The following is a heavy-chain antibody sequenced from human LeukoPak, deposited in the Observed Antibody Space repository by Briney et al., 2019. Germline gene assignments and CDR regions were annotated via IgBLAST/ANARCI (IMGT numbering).Heavy chain of an antibody. Sequence: SETLSLTCTVSGGSISSYYWSWIRQPPGKGLEWIGYIYYSGSTNYNPSLKSRVTISVDTSKNQFSLKLSSVTAADTAVYYCARVAPGGGYFDYWGQGTLVTVSS. D-gene: IGHD3-16*01. CDR1: GGSISSYY. J-gene: IGHJ4*02. CDR2: IYYSGST. V-gene: IGHV4-59*08. CDR3: ARVAPGGGYFDY.